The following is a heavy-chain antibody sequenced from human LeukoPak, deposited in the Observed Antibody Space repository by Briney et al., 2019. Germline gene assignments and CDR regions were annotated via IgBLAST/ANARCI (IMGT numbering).Heavy chain of an antibody. CDR2: IYYSGST. CDR3: ASCSSGWTYYFDY. J-gene: IGHJ4*02. CDR1: GGSISGSSYY. V-gene: IGHV4-39*07. Sequence: PSETLSLTCTVSGGSISGSSYYWGWIRQPPGKGLEWIGSIYYSGSTYYNPSLKSRVTISVDTSKNQFSLKLSSVTAADTAVYYCASCSSGWTYYFDYWGQGTLVTVSS. D-gene: IGHD6-19*01.